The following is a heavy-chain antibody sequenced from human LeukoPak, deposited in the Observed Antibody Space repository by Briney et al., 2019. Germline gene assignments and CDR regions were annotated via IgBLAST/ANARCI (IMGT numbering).Heavy chain of an antibody. V-gene: IGHV4-4*07. D-gene: IGHD3-10*01. CDR2: IYTSGST. Sequence: SETLSLTCTVSGGSISSYYWSWIRQPAGKGLEWIGRIYTSGSTNYNPSLKSRVTMSVDTSKNQFSLKLSSVTAADTAVYYCARETTYYYGSGSYYAFDYWGQGTLVTVSS. J-gene: IGHJ4*02. CDR3: ARETTYYYGSGSYYAFDY. CDR1: GGSISSYY.